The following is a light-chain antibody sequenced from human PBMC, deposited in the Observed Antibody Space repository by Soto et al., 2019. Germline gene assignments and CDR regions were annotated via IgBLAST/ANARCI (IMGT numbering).Light chain of an antibody. CDR1: QSVSSSY. V-gene: IGKV3D-20*02. CDR2: DAS. Sequence: EIVLTQSPGTLSLSPGERATLSCRASQSVSSSYLAWYQQKPGQAPRLLIYDASNRATGIPDRFSGSGSGTDFTLTISRLEPEDFAVYYCQQRSNWPPLTFGGGTKVDIK. J-gene: IGKJ4*01. CDR3: QQRSNWPPLT.